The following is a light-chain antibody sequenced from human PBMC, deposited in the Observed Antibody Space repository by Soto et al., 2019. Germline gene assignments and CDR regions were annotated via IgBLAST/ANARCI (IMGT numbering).Light chain of an antibody. V-gene: IGKV3-11*01. J-gene: IGKJ1*01. CDR2: DAS. Sequence: EVVLTQSPATLSLSPGGRATLSCRASQSVSSYLAWYQQKPGQAPRLLIYDASNRATGIPARFSGSGSGTGFTLTISSLEPEDFAVYYCQQRTTFGQGTKVDI. CDR3: QQRTT. CDR1: QSVSSY.